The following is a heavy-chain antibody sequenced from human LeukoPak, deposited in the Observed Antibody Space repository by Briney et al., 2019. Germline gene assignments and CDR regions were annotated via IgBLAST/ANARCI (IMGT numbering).Heavy chain of an antibody. Sequence: ASVKVSCKASGYTFTGYYMHWVRQAPGQGLEWMGWINPNSGGTNYAQKFQGRVTMTRDTSISTAYLELSRLRSDDTAVYYCAKGLGGNSRRPTDYWGQGTLVTVSS. CDR3: AKGLGGNSRRPTDY. CDR2: INPNSGGT. V-gene: IGHV1-2*02. D-gene: IGHD2-21*02. J-gene: IGHJ4*02. CDR1: GYTFTGYY.